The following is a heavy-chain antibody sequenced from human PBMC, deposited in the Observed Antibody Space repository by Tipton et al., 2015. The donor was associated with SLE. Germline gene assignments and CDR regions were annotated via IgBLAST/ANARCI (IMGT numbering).Heavy chain of an antibody. CDR3: ARQGQQLVRPYYYGMDV. V-gene: IGHV4-59*08. Sequence: TLSLTCTVSGGSISSYYWSWIPQPPGQGLEWIGYIYYSGRTNYNPSLKSRVTISVDTSKNQFSLKLSSVTAADTAVYYCARQGQQLVRPYYYGMDVWGQGTTVTVSS. D-gene: IGHD6-13*01. CDR2: IYYSGRT. J-gene: IGHJ6*02. CDR1: GGSISSYY.